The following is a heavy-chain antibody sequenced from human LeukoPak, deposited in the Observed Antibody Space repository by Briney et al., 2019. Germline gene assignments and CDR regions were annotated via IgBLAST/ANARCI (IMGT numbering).Heavy chain of an antibody. Sequence: GASVKLSCQASGSTFTSYAMHWVRQAPGHRLEWVGWIKAGVGNTKYSQSFQGRVTITRHTSASTDYMELSSLRSEYTAEYYCARGRTYGSGRIVHNCCDLGGQETGDSVFS. CDR1: GSTFTSYA. D-gene: IGHD3-10*01. V-gene: IGHV1-3*01. J-gene: IGHJ5*02. CDR3: ARGRTYGSGRIVHNCCDL. CDR2: IKAGVGNT.